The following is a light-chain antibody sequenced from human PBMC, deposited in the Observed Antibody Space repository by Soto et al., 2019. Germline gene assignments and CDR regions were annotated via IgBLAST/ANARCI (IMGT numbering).Light chain of an antibody. CDR2: VAS. CDR3: QQYGGSPWT. CDR1: QSISDT. V-gene: IGKV3-20*01. J-gene: IGKJ1*01. Sequence: EIVMTQSPATLSVSPGGRATLSCRASQSISDTLAWYQQKPGQAPRLLIYVASSRATGIPDRFSGSGSGTDFTLTISRLEPEDFAMYYCQQYGGSPWTFGQGTKVDIK.